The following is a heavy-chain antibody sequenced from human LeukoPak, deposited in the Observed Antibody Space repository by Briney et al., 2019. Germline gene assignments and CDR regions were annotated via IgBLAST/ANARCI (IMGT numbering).Heavy chain of an antibody. D-gene: IGHD2-21*02. CDR1: GFTFSSYA. CDR3: ARGLRTRLDGMDV. J-gene: IGHJ6*02. Sequence: GRSLRLSCAASGFTFSSYAMHWVRQAPGKGLEWVAVISYDGSNKYYADSVKGRFTISRDNSKNTLYLQMNSLRAEDTAVYYCARGLRTRLDGMDVWGQGTTVTVSS. V-gene: IGHV3-30-3*01. CDR2: ISYDGSNK.